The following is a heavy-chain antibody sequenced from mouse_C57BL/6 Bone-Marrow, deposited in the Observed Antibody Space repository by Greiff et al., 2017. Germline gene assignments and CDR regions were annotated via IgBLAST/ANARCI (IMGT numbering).Heavy chain of an antibody. V-gene: IGHV1-58*01. CDR1: GYTFTSYG. CDR3: AKGAGYYGSSYGYFEV. D-gene: IGHD1-1*01. CDR2: LYIGNGYT. Sequence: EVHLVESGAELVRPGSSVKMSCKTSGYTFTSYGINWVKQRPGQGLEWIGYLYIGNGYTEYNEKFKGKATLTSETSSITAYMQLSSLTSEDSAIYFCAKGAGYYGSSYGYFEVWGTGATVTVSS. J-gene: IGHJ1*03.